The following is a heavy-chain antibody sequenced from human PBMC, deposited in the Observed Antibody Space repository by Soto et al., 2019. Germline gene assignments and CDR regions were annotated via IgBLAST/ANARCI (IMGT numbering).Heavy chain of an antibody. Sequence: GGSLRLSCAASGFDFSNTWIHWVRQVPGKGLVWVSRINSDGSSIIYADSVKGRFTISRDNAKNTVNLQMSSLRVEDTAVYYCAKDWYYTIDYWGQGTPVTVSS. CDR1: GFDFSNTW. V-gene: IGHV3-74*01. J-gene: IGHJ4*02. D-gene: IGHD3-3*01. CDR3: AKDWYYTIDY. CDR2: INSDGSSI.